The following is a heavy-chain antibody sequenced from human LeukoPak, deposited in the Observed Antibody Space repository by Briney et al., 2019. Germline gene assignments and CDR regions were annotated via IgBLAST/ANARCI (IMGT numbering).Heavy chain of an antibody. CDR1: GYTFTGYY. Sequence: ASVKVSCKAFGYTFTGYYIHWVRQAPGQGLEWMGWINPNSGGTNYAQKFQGRVTMTRDTSISTAYMELSRLRSDETAVYYCARVPANTATTNFDHWGQGTLVTVSS. D-gene: IGHD4-17*01. CDR3: ARVPANTATTNFDH. CDR2: INPNSGGT. V-gene: IGHV1-2*02. J-gene: IGHJ4*02.